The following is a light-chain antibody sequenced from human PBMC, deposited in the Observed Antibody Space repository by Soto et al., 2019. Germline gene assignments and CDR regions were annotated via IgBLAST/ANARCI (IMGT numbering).Light chain of an antibody. V-gene: IGKV3-20*01. CDR3: QQYGSSEGFT. J-gene: IGKJ3*01. CDR1: KSISSIF. Sequence: EIVLTQSPGTLSLSPGERATLSCRASKSISSIFLAWYQQKPGQAPRLLIYGASSRATGIPDRFSGSGSGTDFTLTISRLEPEDFAVYFCQQYGSSEGFTFGPGTKVDIK. CDR2: GAS.